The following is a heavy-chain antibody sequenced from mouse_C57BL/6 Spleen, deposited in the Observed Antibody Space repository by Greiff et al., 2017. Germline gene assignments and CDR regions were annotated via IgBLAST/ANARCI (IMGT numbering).Heavy chain of an antibody. Sequence: EVKLMESGGGLVKPGGSLKLSCAASGFTFSDYGMHWVRQAPEKGLEWVAYISSGSSTIYYADTVKGRFTITRDNAKNTLFLQMTSVRSEDTAMYYCARADGWFACWGQGTLVTVS. V-gene: IGHV5-17*01. CDR2: ISSGSSTI. CDR1: GFTFSDYG. CDR3: ARADGWFAC. J-gene: IGHJ3*01. D-gene: IGHD2-3*01.